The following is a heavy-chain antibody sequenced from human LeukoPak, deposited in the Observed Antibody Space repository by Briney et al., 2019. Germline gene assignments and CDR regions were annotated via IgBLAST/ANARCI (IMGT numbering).Heavy chain of an antibody. V-gene: IGHV1-2*02. Sequence: ASVKVSCEASGYTFTGYYMHWVRQAPGQGLEWMGWINPNSDGTNYAQKFQGRVTMTRDTSISTAYMELSRLRSDDTAVYYCARAPYCSSTSCYFLWFDPWGQGTLVTVSS. CDR3: ARAPYCSSTSCYFLWFDP. CDR1: GYTFTGYY. CDR2: INPNSDGT. D-gene: IGHD2-2*01. J-gene: IGHJ5*02.